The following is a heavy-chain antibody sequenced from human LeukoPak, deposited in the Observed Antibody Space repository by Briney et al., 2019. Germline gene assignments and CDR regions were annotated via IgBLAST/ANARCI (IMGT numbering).Heavy chain of an antibody. CDR3: TGHHESGDFFSRWYFDL. J-gene: IGHJ2*01. V-gene: IGHV3-73*01. CDR2: IISKANSYAT. Sequence: GESLKISFSASGFTFSCSTVHWVRQASGKGLELVSRIISKANSYATTYAASVKGRFTMSRDDSKNTAYLQMNSMKTDDTAVYYCTGHHESGDFFSRWYFDLWGRGTLVTVSS. D-gene: IGHD4-17*01. CDR1: GFTFSCST.